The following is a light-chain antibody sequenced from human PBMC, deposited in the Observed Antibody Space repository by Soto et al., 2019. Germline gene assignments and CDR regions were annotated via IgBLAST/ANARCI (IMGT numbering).Light chain of an antibody. V-gene: IGLV2-8*01. CDR2: EVS. Sequence: QSALTQPPSASGSPGQSVTISCTRTSSDVGGYNYVSWYQQHPDKAPKLMIYEVSKRPSGVPDRFSGSKSGNTASLTVSGLQAEDEADYYCSSYAGSKNSVFGGGTKLTVL. CDR3: SSYAGSKNSV. CDR1: SSDVGGYNY. J-gene: IGLJ3*02.